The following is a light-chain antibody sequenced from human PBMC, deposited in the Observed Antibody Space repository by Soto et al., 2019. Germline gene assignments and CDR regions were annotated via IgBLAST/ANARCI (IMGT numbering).Light chain of an antibody. CDR2: GAS. CDR3: QHYGSSSWT. J-gene: IGKJ1*01. CDR1: QSVCSSC. Sequence: EIVLTQSPGTLSLSPGERATHSCRASQSVCSSCLAWFQQKPGQAPRLLIFGASSRATGIPDKFSGSGSGTDFTLTISRLEPDDFAVYYCQHYGSSSWTFGQGTKVDIK. V-gene: IGKV3-20*01.